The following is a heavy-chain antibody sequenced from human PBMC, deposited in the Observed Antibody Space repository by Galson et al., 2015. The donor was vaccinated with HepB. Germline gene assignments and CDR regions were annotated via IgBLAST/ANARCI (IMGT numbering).Heavy chain of an antibody. Sequence: SETLSLTCAVYGGSFSGYYWSWIRQPPGKGLEWIGEINHSGSTNYNPSLKSRVTISVDTSKNQFSLKLSSVTAADTAVYYCAREGGSSLGRGFDYWGQGTLVTVSS. J-gene: IGHJ4*02. CDR1: GGSFSGYY. CDR2: INHSGST. V-gene: IGHV4-34*01. CDR3: AREGGSSLGRGFDY. D-gene: IGHD2-15*01.